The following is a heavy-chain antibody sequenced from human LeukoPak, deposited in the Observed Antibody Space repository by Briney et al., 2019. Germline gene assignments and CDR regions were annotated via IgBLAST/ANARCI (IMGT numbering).Heavy chain of an antibody. J-gene: IGHJ3*02. V-gene: IGHV3-43D*03. CDR2: ISWDGGST. CDR1: GFTFSSYW. Sequence: GGSLRLSCAASGFTFSSYWMSWVRQAPGKGLEWVSLISWDGGSTYYADSVKGRFTISRDNSKNSLYLQMNSLRAEDTALYYCAKDYYDSSGSDPAFDIWGQGTMVTVSS. CDR3: AKDYYDSSGSDPAFDI. D-gene: IGHD3-22*01.